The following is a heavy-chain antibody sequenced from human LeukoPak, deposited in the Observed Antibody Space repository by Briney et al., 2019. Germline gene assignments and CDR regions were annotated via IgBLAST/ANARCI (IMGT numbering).Heavy chain of an antibody. CDR3: ARAHEGLD. D-gene: IGHD3-16*01. CDR2: INPSGGST. CDR1: VYTFTSYY. Sequence: ASVNVSCKSSVYTFTSYYMHWVRQAPGQGIEWMGIINPSGGSTSYAQKFQGRVTMTRDTSTSTVYMELSSLRSEDAAVYYCARAHEGLDWGQGTLVTVSS. J-gene: IGHJ4*02. V-gene: IGHV1-46*01.